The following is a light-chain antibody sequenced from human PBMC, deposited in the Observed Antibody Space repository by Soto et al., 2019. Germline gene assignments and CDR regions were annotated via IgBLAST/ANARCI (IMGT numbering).Light chain of an antibody. Sequence: EIVLTQSPGTLSMSPGERATLSCRASQSVGRDYLAWFQQKPGQAPRLLIYDASTRATGIPDRFSGSGSGTDFNLTFSRLEPEDFEVYFCQQYGGVPYTFGQGTKVDIK. CDR2: DAS. V-gene: IGKV3-20*01. CDR1: QSVGRDY. J-gene: IGKJ2*01. CDR3: QQYGGVPYT.